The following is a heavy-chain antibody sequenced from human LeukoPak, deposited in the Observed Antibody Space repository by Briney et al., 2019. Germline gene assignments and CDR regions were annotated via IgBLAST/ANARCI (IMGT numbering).Heavy chain of an antibody. Sequence: SGGSLRLSCAASGFTFDDYTMHWVGQAPGKGLEWVSLISWDGGSTYYADSVKGRFTISRDNSKNSLYLQMNSLRTEDTAMYYCAKGAYSNYAHYYFDYWGQGTLVTVSS. CDR3: AKGAYSNYAHYYFDY. V-gene: IGHV3-43*01. CDR1: GFTFDDYT. CDR2: ISWDGGST. D-gene: IGHD4-11*01. J-gene: IGHJ4*02.